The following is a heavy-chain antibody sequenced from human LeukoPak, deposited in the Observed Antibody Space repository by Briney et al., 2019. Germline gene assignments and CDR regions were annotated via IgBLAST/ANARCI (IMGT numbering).Heavy chain of an antibody. D-gene: IGHD3-10*01. V-gene: IGHV7-4-1*02. CDR2: INTNTGNP. CDR1: GYTFTSYG. J-gene: IGHJ3*02. CDR3: ASLSYGGAFDI. Sequence: AASVKVSCKASGYTFTSYGISWVRQAPGQGLEWMGWINTNTGNPTYAQGFTGRFVFSLDTSVSTAYLQISSLKAEDTAVYYCASLSYGGAFDIWGQGTMVTVSS.